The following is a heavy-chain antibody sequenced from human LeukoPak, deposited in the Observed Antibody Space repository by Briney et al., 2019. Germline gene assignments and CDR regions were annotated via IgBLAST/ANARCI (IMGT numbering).Heavy chain of an antibody. CDR3: ARATNWNYAFDI. J-gene: IGHJ3*02. CDR1: GYTFTGYY. D-gene: IGHD1-7*01. CDR2: INPDSGGT. Sequence: ASVKVSCKASGYTFTGYYMHWVRQAPGQGPEWMGRINPDSGGTNYPQKFQGRVTMTTDTSTSTAYMELRSLRSDDTAVYYCARATNWNYAFDIWGQGTMVTVSS. V-gene: IGHV1-2*06.